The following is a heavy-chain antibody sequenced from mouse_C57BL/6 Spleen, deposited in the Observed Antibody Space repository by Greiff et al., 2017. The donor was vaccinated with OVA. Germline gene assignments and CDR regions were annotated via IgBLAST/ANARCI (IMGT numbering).Heavy chain of an antibody. CDR2: LWTGGGT. D-gene: IGHD1-2*01. J-gene: IGHJ4*01. CDR3: ARTRDGGMDY. V-gene: IGHV2-9-1*01. Sequence: VMLVESGPGLVAPSQSLSITCTVSGFSLTSYAISWVRQPPGKGLEWLGVLWTGGGTNYNSALKSRLSISKDNAKSQVFLKMNSLQTDDTARYYCARTRDGGMDYWGQGTSVTVSS. CDR1: GFSLTSYA.